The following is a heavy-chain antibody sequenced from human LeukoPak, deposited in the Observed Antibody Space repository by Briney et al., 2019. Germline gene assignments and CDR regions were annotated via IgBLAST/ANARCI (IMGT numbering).Heavy chain of an antibody. J-gene: IGHJ4*02. CDR3: AGYIAAAGTLDY. CDR1: GGSISSYY. D-gene: IGHD6-13*01. Sequence: SETLSLTCGVSGGSISSYYWSWIRQPPGKGLEWIGYIYYSGSTNYNPSLKSRVTISVDTSKNQFSLKLSSVTAADTAVYYCAGYIAAAGTLDYWGQGTLVTVSS. CDR2: IYYSGST. V-gene: IGHV4-59*08.